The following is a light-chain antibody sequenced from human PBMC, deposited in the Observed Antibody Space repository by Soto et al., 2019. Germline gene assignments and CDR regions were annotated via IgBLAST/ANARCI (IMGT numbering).Light chain of an antibody. V-gene: IGKV1-39*01. CDR1: QYISRH. CDR3: QQSYSMPPVT. J-gene: IGKJ2*01. CDR2: GAS. Sequence: EIQMTQSPSALSASVGDRVTITCRASQYISRHLNWYQQKPGKAPKVLIYGASNLQGGVPSRFSGSGSGTDFTLTISSLQPEDFATYYCQQSYSMPPVTFGQGTKLEIK.